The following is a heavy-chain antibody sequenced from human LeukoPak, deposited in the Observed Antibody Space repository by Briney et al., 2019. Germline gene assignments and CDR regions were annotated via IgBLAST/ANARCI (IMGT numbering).Heavy chain of an antibody. J-gene: IGHJ5*02. CDR2: ISAYNGNT. D-gene: IGHD3-3*02. CDR1: GYTFTSYG. Sequence: ASVKVSCKASGYTFTSYGISWVRQAPGQGLEWMGWISAYNGNTNYAQKLQGRVTMTTDTSTSTAYMELRSLRFDDTAVYYCARDPLAFDWYDLWGQGTLVTVSS. V-gene: IGHV1-18*01. CDR3: ARDPLAFDWYDL.